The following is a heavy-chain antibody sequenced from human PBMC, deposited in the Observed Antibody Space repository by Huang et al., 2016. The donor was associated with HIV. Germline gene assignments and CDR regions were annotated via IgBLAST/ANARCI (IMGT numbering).Heavy chain of an antibody. CDR3: ARDLQGRRPLNYFDH. D-gene: IGHD6-25*01. Sequence: QVQLVESGGGVVQPERSLRLSCAASGFTFSNHAMPWVRQAPGKALGWGAVIAKDGVKTDYTGSGKARFTISRDNSNNILYLDMKSLKADDTAVYYCARDLQGRRPLNYFDHWGQGALVTVS. V-gene: IGHV3-30-3*02. CDR2: IAKDGVKT. CDR1: GFTFSNHA. J-gene: IGHJ4*02.